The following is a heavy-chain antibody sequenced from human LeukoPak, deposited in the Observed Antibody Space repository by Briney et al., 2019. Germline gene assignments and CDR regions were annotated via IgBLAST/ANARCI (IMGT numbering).Heavy chain of an antibody. CDR2: ISGSGVTT. V-gene: IGHV3-23*01. CDR1: GFTFSSYA. Sequence: GGSLRLSCAASGFTFSSYAMSWVRQAPGKGLEWVSAISGSGVTTYYADSVKGRFTISRDNSKNTLYLQMNSLRAEDTAVYYCATVVVMDTSYWGQGTLVIVSS. D-gene: IGHD2-15*01. CDR3: ATVVVMDTSY. J-gene: IGHJ4*02.